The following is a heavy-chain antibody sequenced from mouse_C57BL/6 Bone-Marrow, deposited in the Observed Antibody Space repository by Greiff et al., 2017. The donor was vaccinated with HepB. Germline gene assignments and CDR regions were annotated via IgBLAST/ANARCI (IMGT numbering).Heavy chain of an antibody. CDR2: IDPENGDT. D-gene: IGHD1-1*01. CDR1: GFNIKDDY. V-gene: IGHV14-4*01. Sequence: EVQLVESGAELVRPGASVKLSCTASGFNIKDDYMHWVKQRPEQGLEWIGWIDPENGDTEYASKFQGKATITADTSSNTAYLQLSSLTSEDTAVYYCTTTTYGYFDVWGTGTTVTVSS. CDR3: TTTTYGYFDV. J-gene: IGHJ1*03.